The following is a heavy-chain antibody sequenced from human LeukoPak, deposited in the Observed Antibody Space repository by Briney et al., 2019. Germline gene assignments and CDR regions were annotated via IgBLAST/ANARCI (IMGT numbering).Heavy chain of an antibody. J-gene: IGHJ4*02. V-gene: IGHV3-66*01. CDR3: AKSTAPCSRGSCYSALDS. CDR2: IYSGGST. D-gene: IGHD2-15*01. CDR1: GFTVSSNY. Sequence: GGSLRLSCVASGFTVSSNYMSWVRQAPGKGLERVSVIYSGGSTYYADSVKGRFTISRDNSKNTLYLQMNSLRVEDTAIYYCAKSTAPCSRGSCYSALDSWGQGTLVTVSS.